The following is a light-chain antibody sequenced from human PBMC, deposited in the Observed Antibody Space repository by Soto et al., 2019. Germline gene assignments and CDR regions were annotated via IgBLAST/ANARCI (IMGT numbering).Light chain of an antibody. Sequence: QSVLTQPASVSGSPGQSITISCTGTSSDIGGYKYVSWYQQHPGKAPKLMIYDVSNRPSGVSNRFSGSKSGNTATLTISGLQGEDEAENYGSSYTGCITYVFGTGTKLTVL. CDR3: SSYTGCITYV. CDR1: SSDIGGYKY. V-gene: IGLV2-14*01. CDR2: DVS. J-gene: IGLJ1*01.